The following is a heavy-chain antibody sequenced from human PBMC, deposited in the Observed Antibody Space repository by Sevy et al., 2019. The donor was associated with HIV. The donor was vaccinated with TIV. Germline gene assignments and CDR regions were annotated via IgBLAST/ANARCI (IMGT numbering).Heavy chain of an antibody. V-gene: IGHV1-24*01. Sequence: GASVKVSCKVSGYTLTELSMHWVRQAPGKGLEWMGGFDPEDGETIYAQKFQGRVTMTEDTSTDTAYMELSSLRSEDTAVYYCATLIRGYSGYDRFDYWGQGTLVTVSS. J-gene: IGHJ4*02. CDR1: GYTLTELS. CDR2: FDPEDGET. D-gene: IGHD5-12*01. CDR3: ATLIRGYSGYDRFDY.